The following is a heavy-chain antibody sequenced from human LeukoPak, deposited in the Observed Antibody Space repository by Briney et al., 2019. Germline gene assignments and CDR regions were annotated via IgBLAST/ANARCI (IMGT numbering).Heavy chain of an antibody. J-gene: IGHJ4*02. CDR2: INQDGSVK. CDR3: AREKPRSCAIDY. V-gene: IGHV3-7*01. CDR1: GFTFTSFW. Sequence: PGGSLRLSCAASGFTFTSFWMSWVRQAPGKGLEWVANINQDGSVKFYVDSVKGRFTISRDNAKNSLYLQMNSLRAEDTAVYYCAREKPRSCAIDYWGQGTLVTVSS. D-gene: IGHD1-26*01.